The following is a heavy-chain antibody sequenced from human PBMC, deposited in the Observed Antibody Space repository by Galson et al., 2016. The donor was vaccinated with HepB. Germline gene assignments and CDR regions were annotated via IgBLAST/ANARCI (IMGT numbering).Heavy chain of an antibody. D-gene: IGHD3-22*01. CDR3: ARDLRTMIVVITPSL. CDR2: ISNSSTI. V-gene: IGHV3-69-1*01. CDR1: GFTFSDHY. J-gene: IGHJ4*02. Sequence: SLRLSCAASGFTFSDHYMNWVRQAPGKGLEWVSFISNSSTICYADSEKGRFTISRDNAKNSLYLQMNSLRDEDTAVYYCARDLRTMIVVITPSLWGQGTLVTVSS.